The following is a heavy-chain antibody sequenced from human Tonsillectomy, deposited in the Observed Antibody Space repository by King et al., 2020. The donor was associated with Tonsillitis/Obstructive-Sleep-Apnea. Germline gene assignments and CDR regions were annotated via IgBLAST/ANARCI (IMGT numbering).Heavy chain of an antibody. Sequence: QVQLQESGPGLVKPSETLSLTCAVSGGSISSYYWSWIRQXPGKGLEXIGXXXXXGSTXYXXXLKSXVTISVDTSKNQLSLKLSSVTAADTAVYYCSRRTIDYDFWRGSGHWFDPWGQGTLVTVSS. J-gene: IGHJ5*02. CDR1: GGSISSYY. CDR3: SRRTIDYDFWRGSGHWFDP. D-gene: IGHD3-3*01. V-gene: IGHV4-59*08. CDR2: XXXXGST.